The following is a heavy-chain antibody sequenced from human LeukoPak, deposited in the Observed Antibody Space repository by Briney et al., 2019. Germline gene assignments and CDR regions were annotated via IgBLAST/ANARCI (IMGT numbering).Heavy chain of an antibody. Sequence: ASVKVSCKASGYTFTINGISWVRQATGQGLEWMGWMNPNSGNTGYAQKFQGRVTITRNTSISTAYMELSSLRSEDTAVYYCARGLGSSWYSYYYMDVWGKGTTVTVSS. J-gene: IGHJ6*03. CDR3: ARGLGSSWYSYYYMDV. D-gene: IGHD6-13*01. V-gene: IGHV1-8*03. CDR1: GYTFTING. CDR2: MNPNSGNT.